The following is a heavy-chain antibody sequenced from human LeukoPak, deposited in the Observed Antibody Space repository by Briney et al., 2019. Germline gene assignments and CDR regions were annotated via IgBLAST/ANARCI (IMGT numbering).Heavy chain of an antibody. CDR1: GFTFSSYW. J-gene: IGHJ4*02. V-gene: IGHV3-7*02. D-gene: IGHD3-10*01. CDR2: IKQDGSEK. Sequence: GGSLRLSCAASGFTFSSYWMSWVRQAPGKGLEWVANIKQDGSEKYYVDSVKGRFTISRDNAKNSLYLQMNSLRAEDTAVYYCARRGSWYYGSGSYSNDYWGQGTLVTVSS. CDR3: ARRGSWYYGSGSYSNDY.